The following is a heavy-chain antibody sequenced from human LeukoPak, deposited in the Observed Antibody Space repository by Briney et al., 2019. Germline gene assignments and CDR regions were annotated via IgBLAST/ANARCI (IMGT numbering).Heavy chain of an antibody. V-gene: IGHV1-24*01. D-gene: IGHD3-22*01. CDR1: GYTLTELS. Sequence: ASVKVSCKVSGYTLTELSVHWVRQAPGKGLEWMGGFDPEDGETIYAQRFQGRVTMTEDTSTDTAYMELSSLRSEDTAVYYCATDLGSKYYYDSSGSGDYWGQGTLVTVSS. CDR2: FDPEDGET. J-gene: IGHJ4*02. CDR3: ATDLGSKYYYDSSGSGDY.